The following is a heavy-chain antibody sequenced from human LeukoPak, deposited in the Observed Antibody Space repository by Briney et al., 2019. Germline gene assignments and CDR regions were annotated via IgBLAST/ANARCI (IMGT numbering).Heavy chain of an antibody. CDR2: ITPSGSYT. D-gene: IGHD6-13*01. CDR3: GGEFSSSPASMDV. CDR1: GFIFSDFY. J-gene: IGHJ6*02. Sequence: PGGSLRLSCAGSGFIFSDFYMNWVRQAPGKGLEWLAYITPSGSYTAYGDSVKGRFTISRDNAKNSLFLQMNSLREEDTAVYYCGGEFSSSPASMDVWGQGATVTVSS. V-gene: IGHV3-11*06.